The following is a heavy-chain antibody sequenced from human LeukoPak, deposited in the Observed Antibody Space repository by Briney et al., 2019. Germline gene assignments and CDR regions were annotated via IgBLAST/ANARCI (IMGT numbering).Heavy chain of an antibody. J-gene: IGHJ4*02. CDR3: AKGLREWLVRGWVDY. Sequence: GGSLRLSCAASGFTFSSYGMHWVRQAPGKGLEWVAVILYDGSNKYYADSVKGRFTISRDNSKNTLYLQMNSLRAEDTAVYYCAKGLREWLVRGWVDYWGQGTLVTVSS. D-gene: IGHD6-19*01. V-gene: IGHV3-30*18. CDR1: GFTFSSYG. CDR2: ILYDGSNK.